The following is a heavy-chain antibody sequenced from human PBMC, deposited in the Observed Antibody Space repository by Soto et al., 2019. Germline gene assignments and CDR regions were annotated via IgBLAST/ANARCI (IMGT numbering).Heavy chain of an antibody. CDR2: IYSGGST. Sequence: PGGSLRLSCAASGFTVSSNYMSWVRQAPGKGLEWVSGIYSGGSTYYADSVKGRFTISRDNSKNTLYLQMNSLRAEDTAVYYCARDADGYRYFDYWGQGTLVTGSS. CDR1: GFTVSSNY. D-gene: IGHD5-18*01. V-gene: IGHV3-53*01. CDR3: ARDADGYRYFDY. J-gene: IGHJ4*02.